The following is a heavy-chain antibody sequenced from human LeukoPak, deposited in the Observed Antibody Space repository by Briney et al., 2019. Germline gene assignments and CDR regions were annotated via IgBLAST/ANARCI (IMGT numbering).Heavy chain of an antibody. Sequence: SQTLSLTCTVSGGSISSGSYYWSWIRQPAGKGLXXXGRIYTSGSTNYNPSLKSRVTISVDTSKNQFSLKLSSVTAADTAVYYCARVGYYDSFDAFDIWGQGTMVTVSS. CDR1: GGSISSGSYY. V-gene: IGHV4-61*02. D-gene: IGHD3-22*01. J-gene: IGHJ3*02. CDR2: IYTSGST. CDR3: ARVGYYDSFDAFDI.